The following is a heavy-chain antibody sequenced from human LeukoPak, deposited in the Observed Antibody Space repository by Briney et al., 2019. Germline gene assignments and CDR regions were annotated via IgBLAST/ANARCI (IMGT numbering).Heavy chain of an antibody. V-gene: IGHV3-74*01. Sequence: PGGSLRLSCAASGFTFSSYWMHWVRQAPGKGLVWVSHINSDGISTGYVDSVKGRFIISRDNAKNTLYLQMNSLRAEDTAVYYCARGYCSGGSCYILNACDIWGQGTMVTVSS. J-gene: IGHJ3*02. CDR2: INSDGIST. CDR3: ARGYCSGGSCYILNACDI. D-gene: IGHD2-15*01. CDR1: GFTFSSYW.